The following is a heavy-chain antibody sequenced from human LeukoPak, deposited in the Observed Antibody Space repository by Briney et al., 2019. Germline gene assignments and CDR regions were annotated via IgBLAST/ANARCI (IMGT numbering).Heavy chain of an antibody. D-gene: IGHD3-3*01. V-gene: IGHV4-31*03. Sequence: PSQTLSLTCTVSGGSISSGGYYWSWICQHPGKGLEWIGYIYYSGSTYYNPSLKSRVTISVDTSKNQFSLKLSSVTAADTAVYYCAREGGRRITIFGVVTEAWFDPWGQGTLVTVSS. CDR3: AREGGRRITIFGVVTEAWFDP. CDR2: IYYSGST. J-gene: IGHJ5*02. CDR1: GGSISSGGYY.